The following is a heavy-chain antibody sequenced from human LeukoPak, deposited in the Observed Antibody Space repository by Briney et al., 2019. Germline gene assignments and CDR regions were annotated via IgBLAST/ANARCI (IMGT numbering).Heavy chain of an antibody. CDR1: GGSMSSGSYY. Sequence: PSETLSLTCTVSGGSMSSGSYYWKWIRQPAGKGLEWIGRIHTSGSTNYNPSLKSRVTISVDTSKNQFSLKLSSVTAADTAVYYCARRYGGSSGWNNWFDPWGQGTLVTVSS. V-gene: IGHV4-61*02. CDR2: IHTSGST. D-gene: IGHD6-19*01. J-gene: IGHJ5*02. CDR3: ARRYGGSSGWNNWFDP.